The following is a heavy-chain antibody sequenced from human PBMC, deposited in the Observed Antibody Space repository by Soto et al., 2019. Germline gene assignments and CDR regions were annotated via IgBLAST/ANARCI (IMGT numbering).Heavy chain of an antibody. V-gene: IGHV3-23*01. Sequence: GGSLRLSCAASGFTFSSYAMSWVRQAPGKGLEWVSAVSRSGGSTYYADPVKGRFTISRDDSKNTLYLQMDSLRAEDTAVYYCTLVRGIIDPFDYWGLGTLVTVSS. D-gene: IGHD3-10*01. CDR3: TLVRGIIDPFDY. CDR1: GFTFSSYA. CDR2: VSRSGGST. J-gene: IGHJ4*02.